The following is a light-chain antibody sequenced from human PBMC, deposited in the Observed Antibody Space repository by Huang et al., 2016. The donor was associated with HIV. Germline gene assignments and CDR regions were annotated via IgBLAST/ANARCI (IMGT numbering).Light chain of an antibody. CDR2: ATS. J-gene: IGKJ2*01. V-gene: IGKV1-39*01. CDR3: QQSYNPPYT. CDR1: QSISSS. Sequence: DIQMTQSPSSLSASVGDRVTITCRASQSISSSLNWYQQTPGKPHKLLIYATSTLHSGVPSRFSGSASGTDFTLTINSLQPEDSATYYCQQSYNPPYTFGQGTKLEIK.